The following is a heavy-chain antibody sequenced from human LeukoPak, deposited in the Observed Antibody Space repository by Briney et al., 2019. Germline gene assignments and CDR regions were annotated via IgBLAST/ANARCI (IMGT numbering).Heavy chain of an antibody. CDR1: GYTFTSYY. CDR3: ARDGSSRSSWYDA. V-gene: IGHV1-46*01. CDR2: INPSGGST. Sequence: ASVKVSCKASGYTFTSYYLHWVRQAPGQGLEWMGIINPSGGSTTYAQKFQGRVTMTRDTSTSTVYMGLSGLRSEDTAVYYCARDGSSRSSWYDAWGQGTLVTVSS. J-gene: IGHJ5*02. D-gene: IGHD6-13*01.